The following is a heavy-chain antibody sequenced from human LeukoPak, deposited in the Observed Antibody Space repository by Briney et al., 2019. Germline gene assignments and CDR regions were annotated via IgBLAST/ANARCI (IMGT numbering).Heavy chain of an antibody. V-gene: IGHV3-74*01. J-gene: IGHJ3*01. CDR1: GFTFSDYW. CDR3: ARISGSRNYYFGAFDV. D-gene: IGHD3-10*01. Sequence: GGSQRLSCAASGFTFSDYWMHWVRQAPGKGLEWVSRFYSDESSIYYADSVKGRFTISRDNAKNTLYLQMSSLRAEDTAMYYCARISGSRNYYFGAFDVWGQGTMVTVSS. CDR2: FYSDESSI.